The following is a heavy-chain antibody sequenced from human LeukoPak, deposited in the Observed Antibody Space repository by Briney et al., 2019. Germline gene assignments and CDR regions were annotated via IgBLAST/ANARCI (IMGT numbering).Heavy chain of an antibody. CDR1: GFTFSGYS. CDR3: ATTPLYSSGWYVGNFDY. CDR2: FGTRSTSI. D-gene: IGHD6-19*01. J-gene: IGHJ4*02. V-gene: IGHV3-21*01. Sequence: PGGSLRLSCTASGFTFSGYSMNWIRQAPGKGLEWVSSFGTRSTSIYHAGSVKGRFAISRDNAKNSLYLQMNSLRAEDTAVYYCATTPLYSSGWYVGNFDYWGQGTLVTVSS.